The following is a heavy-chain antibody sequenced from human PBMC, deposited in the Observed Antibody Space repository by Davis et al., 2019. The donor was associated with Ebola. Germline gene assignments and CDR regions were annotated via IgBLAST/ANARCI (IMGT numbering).Heavy chain of an antibody. CDR3: ARVLLDSRDGYNSRYYYMDV. V-gene: IGHV3-48*02. CDR1: GFTFSSYS. CDR2: ISSSSSTI. J-gene: IGHJ6*03. D-gene: IGHD5-24*01. Sequence: PGGSLRLSCAASGFTFSSYSMNWVRQAPGKGLEWVSYISSSSSTIYYADSVKGRFTISRDNAKNSLYLQMNSLRDEDTAVYYCARVLLDSRDGYNSRYYYMDVWGKGTTVTVSS.